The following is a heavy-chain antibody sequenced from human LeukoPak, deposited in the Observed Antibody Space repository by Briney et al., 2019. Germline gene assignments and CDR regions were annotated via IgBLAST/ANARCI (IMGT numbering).Heavy chain of an antibody. D-gene: IGHD6-13*01. J-gene: IGHJ5*02. Sequence: PSETLSLTCTVSGGSISSSSYYWGWIPQPPGKGLEWMESIYYIGRTYYTPPLKSRVTISVDTSKNQFSLKLSSVTAADTAVYYCARLVGSSLEWFDPWGEGTLVTVSS. CDR2: IYYIGRT. CDR3: ARLVGSSLEWFDP. V-gene: IGHV4-39*01. CDR1: GGSISSSSYY.